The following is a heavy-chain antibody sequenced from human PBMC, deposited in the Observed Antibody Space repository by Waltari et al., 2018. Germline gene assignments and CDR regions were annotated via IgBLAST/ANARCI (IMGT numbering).Heavy chain of an antibody. J-gene: IGHJ3*02. V-gene: IGHV5-51*01. Sequence: VQLVQSGAEVKKPGESLKISCKGSGYSFTSYWSGWVRQMPGKGLEWMGIIYPGDSDTRYSPSFQGQVTISADKSISTAYLQWSSLKASDTAMYYCARGGRSSSWYRDAFDIWGQGTMVTVSS. CDR2: IYPGDSDT. CDR3: ARGGRSSSWYRDAFDI. D-gene: IGHD6-13*01. CDR1: GYSFTSYW.